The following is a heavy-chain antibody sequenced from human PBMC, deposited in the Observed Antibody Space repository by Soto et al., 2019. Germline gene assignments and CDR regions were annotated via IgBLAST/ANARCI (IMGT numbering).Heavy chain of an antibody. D-gene: IGHD1-26*01. Sequence: QVQLGQSGPEVKKPGSSVKVSCKASGDSVRMYGFSWVRQAPGQGLEWMGGIIPFFGTANYAQKFQDRVTITADESTNTVYLELSNLRHEDTAIYFCARDGGKQMFLSQLAHWGQGGLVTVS. CDR3: ARDGGKQMFLSQLAH. CDR1: GDSVRMYG. J-gene: IGHJ1*01. V-gene: IGHV1-69*12. CDR2: IIPFFGTA.